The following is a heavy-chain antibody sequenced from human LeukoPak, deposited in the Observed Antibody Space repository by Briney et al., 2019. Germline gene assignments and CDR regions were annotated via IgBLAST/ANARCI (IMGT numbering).Heavy chain of an antibody. D-gene: IGHD1-26*01. J-gene: IGHJ4*02. CDR2: MYSCDST. Sequence: TGGSLRLLCAASGFTLSSNYMSWVRQAPGKGLEWVSVMYSCDSTYYADSVKGRYTISRDNSKNTLYLQRNSLRAEGAAVYYCARVVWELRGYYFDYWGQGTLVTVSS. CDR3: ARVVWELRGYYFDY. V-gene: IGHV3-66*01. CDR1: GFTLSSNY.